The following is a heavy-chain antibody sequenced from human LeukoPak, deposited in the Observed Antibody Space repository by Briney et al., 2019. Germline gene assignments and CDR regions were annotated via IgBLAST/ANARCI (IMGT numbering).Heavy chain of an antibody. J-gene: IGHJ4*02. Sequence: PGGSLRLSCAASGFTFSSYSMNWVRQAPGKGLEWVSSISSSSSYIYYADSVKGRFTISRDNAKNSLYLQMNSLRAEDTAMYYCAREADCSSTSCLPYYFDYWGQGTLVTVSS. V-gene: IGHV3-21*01. CDR2: ISSSSSYI. CDR1: GFTFSSYS. CDR3: AREADCSSTSCLPYYFDY. D-gene: IGHD2-2*01.